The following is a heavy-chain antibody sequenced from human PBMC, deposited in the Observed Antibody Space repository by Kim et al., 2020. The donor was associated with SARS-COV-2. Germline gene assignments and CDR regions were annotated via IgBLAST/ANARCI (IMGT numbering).Heavy chain of an antibody. V-gene: IGHV3-23*01. D-gene: IGHD3-22*01. CDR3: AKYSGYCLDY. J-gene: IGHJ4*02. CDR2: GRT. Sequence: GRTYYPDSVKGRFTISRDNSKKTVHLQMNSMRAEDSAVYYCAKYSGYCLDYWGQGTLVTVSS.